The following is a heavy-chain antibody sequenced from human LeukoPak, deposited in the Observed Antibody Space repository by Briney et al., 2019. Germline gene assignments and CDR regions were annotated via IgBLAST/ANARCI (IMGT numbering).Heavy chain of an antibody. CDR1: GFTFSSYA. CDR2: ISGSGTNT. J-gene: IGHJ5*01. Sequence: GGSLRLSCAASGFTFSSYAMSWVRQAPGKGLEGVSSISGSGTNTDYADSVKGRFTISRDNSKNTVNVQMNSLRAEDTAVYYCAKATSPVHSRNWFDSWGQGTLVTVSS. CDR3: AKATSPVHSRNWFDS. D-gene: IGHD6-13*01. V-gene: IGHV3-23*01.